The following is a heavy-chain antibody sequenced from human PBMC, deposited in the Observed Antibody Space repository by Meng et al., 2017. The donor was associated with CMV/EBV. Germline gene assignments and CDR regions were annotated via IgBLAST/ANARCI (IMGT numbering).Heavy chain of an antibody. CDR2: ISAYNGNT. CDR3: ARLPHSSSGYYYYGMDV. CDR1: GYTFTSYG. D-gene: IGHD6-13*01. V-gene: IGHV1-18*01. J-gene: IGHJ6*02. Sequence: ASVKVSCKASGYTFTSYGISWVRQAPGQGLEWMGWISAYNGNTNYAQKLQGRVTMTTDTSTSTAYMELRNLRSDDTAVYYCARLPHSSSGYYYYGMDVWGQGTTVTVSS.